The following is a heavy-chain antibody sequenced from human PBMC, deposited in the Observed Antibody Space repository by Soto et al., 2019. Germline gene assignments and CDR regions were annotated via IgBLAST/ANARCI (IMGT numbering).Heavy chain of an antibody. Sequence: ASVKVSCKASGYTFTNYGISWVRQAPGQGLEWMGWINGYNGDINYAQNLQGRVTMTTDTSTSTAYMELSSLRSEDTAVYYCARGRGPPYYDFWSGSPRSYYMDVWGKGTTVTVSS. CDR2: INGYNGDI. D-gene: IGHD3-3*01. V-gene: IGHV1-18*01. J-gene: IGHJ6*03. CDR3: ARGRGPPYYDFWSGSPRSYYMDV. CDR1: GYTFTNYG.